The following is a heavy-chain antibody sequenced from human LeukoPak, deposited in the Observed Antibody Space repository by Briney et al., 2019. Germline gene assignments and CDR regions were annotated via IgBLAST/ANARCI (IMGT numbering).Heavy chain of an antibody. Sequence: SETLSLTCTVSGGSISSSSYYWGWIRQPPGKGLEWTGSIYYSGSTYYNPSLKSRVTISVDTSKNQFSLKLSSVTAADTAVYYCARSSGYYYDYWGQGTLVTVSS. CDR1: GGSISSSSYY. V-gene: IGHV4-39*07. CDR2: IYYSGST. J-gene: IGHJ4*02. D-gene: IGHD3-22*01. CDR3: ARSSGYYYDY.